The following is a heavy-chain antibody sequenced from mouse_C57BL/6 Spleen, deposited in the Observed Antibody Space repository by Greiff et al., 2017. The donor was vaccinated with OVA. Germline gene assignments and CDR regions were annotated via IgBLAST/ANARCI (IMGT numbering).Heavy chain of an antibody. D-gene: IGHD1-1*01. Sequence: EVQLVESGGGLVKPGGSLKLSCAASGFTFSDYGMHWVRQAPEKGLEWVAYMSSGSSTIYYAGTVKGRFTISRDNAKNTLFLQMTSLRSENTAMYYCASLRSRYYAMDYWGQGTSVTVSS. J-gene: IGHJ4*01. CDR3: ASLRSRYYAMDY. V-gene: IGHV5-17*01. CDR1: GFTFSDYG. CDR2: MSSGSSTI.